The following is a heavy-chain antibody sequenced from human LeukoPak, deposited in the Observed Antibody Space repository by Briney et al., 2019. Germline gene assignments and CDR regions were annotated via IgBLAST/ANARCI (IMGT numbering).Heavy chain of an antibody. CDR3: ARDRYYYDSSGYLFDY. Sequence: PSETLSLTCTVSGGSISSYYWSWIRQPAGKGLQWIGRIYTSGSTNYNPSPKSRVTMSVDTSNNQFSLKLSSVTAADTAVYYCARDRYYYDSSGYLFDYRGQGTLVTVSS. J-gene: IGHJ4*02. CDR2: IYTSGST. V-gene: IGHV4-4*07. D-gene: IGHD3-22*01. CDR1: GGSISSYY.